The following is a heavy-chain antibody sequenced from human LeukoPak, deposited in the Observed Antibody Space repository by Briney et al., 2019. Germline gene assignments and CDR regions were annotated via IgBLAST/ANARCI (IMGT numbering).Heavy chain of an antibody. CDR3: ARDSGSYLDDAFDI. CDR2: IYYSGST. Sequence: SETLSLTCTVSGGSISSYYWSWIRQPPGKGLEWIGYIYYSGSTNYNPSLKSRVTISVDTSKNQLSLKLSSVTAADTAVYYCARDSGSYLDDAFDIWGQGTMVAVSS. CDR1: GGSISSYY. D-gene: IGHD1-26*01. V-gene: IGHV4-59*01. J-gene: IGHJ3*02.